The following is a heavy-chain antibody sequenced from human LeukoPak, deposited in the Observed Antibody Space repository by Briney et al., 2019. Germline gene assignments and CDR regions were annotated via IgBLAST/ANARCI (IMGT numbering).Heavy chain of an antibody. CDR1: GSTLSSYA. Sequence: GGSLRLSCAASGSTLSSYAMSWVRQAPGKGLEWVSAISDSGNTYHADSVKGRFTISRDSSKNTLFLQMNRLRPEDAAVYYCAKAPVTTCRGAYCYPFDYWGQGTLVTVSS. CDR2: ISDSGNT. D-gene: IGHD2-21*01. CDR3: AKAPVTTCRGAYCYPFDY. J-gene: IGHJ4*02. V-gene: IGHV3-23*01.